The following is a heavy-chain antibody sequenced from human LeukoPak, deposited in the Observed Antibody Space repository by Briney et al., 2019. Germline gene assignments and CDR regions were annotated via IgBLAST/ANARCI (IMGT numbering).Heavy chain of an antibody. CDR2: IYPADSDT. CDR1: GYSFTNYW. D-gene: IGHD6-13*01. Sequence: GESLKISCKTSGYSFTNYWIGWVRQMPGKGLGWMGIIYPADSDTRYSPSFRGQVTISVDKSINTAYLQWNTLKASDTAMYYCARRIAAAGLDAFDIWGQGTMVTVSS. J-gene: IGHJ3*02. V-gene: IGHV5-51*01. CDR3: ARRIAAAGLDAFDI.